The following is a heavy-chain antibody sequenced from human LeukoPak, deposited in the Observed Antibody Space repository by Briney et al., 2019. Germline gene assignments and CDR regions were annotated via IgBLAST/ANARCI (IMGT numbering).Heavy chain of an antibody. CDR3: ARGTPKKNALDL. D-gene: IGHD2-2*01. J-gene: IGHJ3*01. V-gene: IGHV3-7*01. CDR2: TQQDGNEE. CDR1: GFTLNSYL. Sequence: TGGSLRLSCAAYGFTLNSYLMSWVRQAPGRGLEWVANTQQDGNEENYLDSVKGRFTVSRDKAKNSLYLQMNSLRGEDTAVYYCARGTPKKNALDLCGQGTMVTISS.